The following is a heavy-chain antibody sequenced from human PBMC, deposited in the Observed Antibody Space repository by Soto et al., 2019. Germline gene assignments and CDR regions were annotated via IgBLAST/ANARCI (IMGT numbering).Heavy chain of an antibody. CDR3: ASGIQLWLRRINNGYSG. V-gene: IGHV1-69*12. CDR2: IIPMFGTA. D-gene: IGHD5-18*01. J-gene: IGHJ4*02. Sequence: QVQLVQSGAEVKKPESSVKVSCKAPGGTFSTYAISWVRQAPGQGLEWMGGIIPMFGTANYAQRFQDRVTITADESTKTDYMELRSLRSEDTAVYFCASGIQLWLRRINNGYSGWGQGTLVTVSS. CDR1: GGTFSTYA.